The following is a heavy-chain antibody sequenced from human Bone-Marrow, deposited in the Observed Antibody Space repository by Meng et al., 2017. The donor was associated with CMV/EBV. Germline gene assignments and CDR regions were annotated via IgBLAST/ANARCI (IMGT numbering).Heavy chain of an antibody. CDR2: IRYDGSDT. V-gene: IGHV3-30*02. CDR1: GFTFSSFG. J-gene: IGHJ5*01. CDR3: AKDLHGSGSENWFDS. Sequence: GESLKISCAASGFTFSSFGMHWVRQVPGKGLEWVTFIRYDGSDTYYVDSVKGRFTISRDNFKNTLYLQINSLKAEDTAVYYCAKDLHGSGSENWFDSWGQGTLVTVSS. D-gene: IGHD3-10*01.